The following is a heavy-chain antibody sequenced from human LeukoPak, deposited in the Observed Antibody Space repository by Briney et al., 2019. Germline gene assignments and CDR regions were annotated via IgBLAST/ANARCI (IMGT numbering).Heavy chain of an antibody. D-gene: IGHD5-18*01. CDR3: ARVSLATAMAGY. V-gene: IGHV4-31*03. Sequence: SQTLSLTCTVSGGSISSGGYYWSWLRQHPGKGLEWIGYIYYSGSTYYNPSLKSRVTISVDTSKNQFSLKLSSVTAADTAVYYCARVSLATAMAGYWGQGTLVTVSS. CDR2: IYYSGST. CDR1: GGSISSGGYY. J-gene: IGHJ4*02.